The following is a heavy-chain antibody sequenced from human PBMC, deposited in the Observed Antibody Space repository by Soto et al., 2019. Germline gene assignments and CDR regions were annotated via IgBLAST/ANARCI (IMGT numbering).Heavy chain of an antibody. CDR2: IYYSGST. J-gene: IGHJ3*02. V-gene: IGHV4-59*01. Sequence: QVQLQESGPGLVKPSETLSLTCTVSGASISSYYWRWIRQPPGKGLEWIGYIYYSGSTNYNPSLKSRVNISVDTSKNQFPLKVSSVTGADTAVYYCARGCSGGSCYFFSAFDIWGQGTMVTVSS. D-gene: IGHD2-15*01. CDR3: ARGCSGGSCYFFSAFDI. CDR1: GASISSYY.